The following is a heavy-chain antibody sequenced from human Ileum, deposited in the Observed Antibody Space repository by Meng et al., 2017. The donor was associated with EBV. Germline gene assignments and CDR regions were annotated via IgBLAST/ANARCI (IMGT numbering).Heavy chain of an antibody. D-gene: IGHD2-2*01. CDR1: GGSISSSSYY. V-gene: IGHV4-39*01. CDR3: ARSIVVVPAAIYY. J-gene: IGHJ4*02. Sequence: GSGQGLVKPSETLSLTCTVSGGSISSSSYYWGWIRQPPGKGLEWIGSIYYSGSTYYNPSLKSRVTISVDTSKNQFSLKLSSVTAADTAVYYCARSIVVVPAAIYYWGQGTLVTVSS. CDR2: IYYSGST.